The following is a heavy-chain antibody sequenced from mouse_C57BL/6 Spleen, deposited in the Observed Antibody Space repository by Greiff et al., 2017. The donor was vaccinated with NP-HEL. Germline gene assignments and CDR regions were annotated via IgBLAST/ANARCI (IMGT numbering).Heavy chain of an antibody. J-gene: IGHJ3*01. CDR1: GFNIKDDY. D-gene: IGHD2-5*01. Sequence: VQLQQSGAELVRPGASVKLSCTASGFNIKDDYMHWVKQRPEQGLEWIGWIDPENGDTEYASKFQGKATITADTSSNTAYLQLSSLTSEDTAVYYCTKSNCFAYWGQGTLVTVSA. CDR2: IDPENGDT. V-gene: IGHV14-4*01. CDR3: TKSNCFAY.